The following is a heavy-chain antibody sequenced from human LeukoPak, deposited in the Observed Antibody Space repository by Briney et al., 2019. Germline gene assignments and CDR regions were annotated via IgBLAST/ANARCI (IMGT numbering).Heavy chain of an antibody. Sequence: PSETLSLTCAVYGGSLSRYYWAWMRQSPGKGLEWIGEVNHRGGPNYNPSLKSRVTISVDTSKNQLSLKLKSVTAADTATYFCAGGVVVTAMEYWYFDLWGRGTLVTVSS. J-gene: IGHJ2*01. CDR1: GGSLSRYY. CDR3: AGGVVVTAMEYWYFDL. D-gene: IGHD2-21*02. V-gene: IGHV4-34*01. CDR2: VNHRGGP.